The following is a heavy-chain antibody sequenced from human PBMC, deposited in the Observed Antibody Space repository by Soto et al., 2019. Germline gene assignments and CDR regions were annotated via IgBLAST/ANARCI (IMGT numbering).Heavy chain of an antibody. CDR1: GYAFTSYG. V-gene: IGHV1-18*01. CDR3: ARRNIAAAGIATPYYYYGMDV. J-gene: IGHJ6*02. Sequence: AASVKVSCKASGYAFTSYGISWVRQAPGQGLEWMGWISAYNGNTNYAQKLQGRVTMTTDTSTSTAYMELRSLRSDDTAVYYCARRNIAAAGIATPYYYYGMDVWGQGTTVTVSS. D-gene: IGHD6-13*01. CDR2: ISAYNGNT.